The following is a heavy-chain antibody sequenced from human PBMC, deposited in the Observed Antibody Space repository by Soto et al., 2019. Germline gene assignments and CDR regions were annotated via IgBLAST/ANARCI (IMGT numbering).Heavy chain of an antibody. Sequence: SETLSLTCTVSGGSISSYYWSWIRQPPGKGLEWIGYIYYSGSTNYNPSLKSRVTISVDTSKNQFSLKLSSVTAADTAVYYCARHRWHDHGDYVSVYYYYMDVWGKGTTVTVSS. D-gene: IGHD4-17*01. J-gene: IGHJ6*03. CDR2: IYYSGST. V-gene: IGHV4-59*08. CDR1: GGSISSYY. CDR3: ARHRWHDHGDYVSVYYYYMDV.